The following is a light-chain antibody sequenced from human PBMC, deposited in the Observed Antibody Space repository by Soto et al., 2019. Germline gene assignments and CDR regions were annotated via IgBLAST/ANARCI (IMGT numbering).Light chain of an antibody. CDR3: QQYYHWPRT. Sequence: EVVLTQSAATLSVSPGERVTLSCRASQSVGSNLAWFQQKPGQAPRLLMYAASTRPTSIAARFSGSGSGTDFILTITSLQSEDSGVFYCQQYYHWPRTFGQGTKVDIK. CDR1: QSVGSN. CDR2: AAS. J-gene: IGKJ1*01. V-gene: IGKV3-15*01.